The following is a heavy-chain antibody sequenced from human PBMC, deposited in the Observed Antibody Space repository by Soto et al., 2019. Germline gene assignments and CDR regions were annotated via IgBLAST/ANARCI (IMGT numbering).Heavy chain of an antibody. CDR2: ISAYNGNT. CDR1: GYTFTSYG. CDR3: ARESTMWGLEY. V-gene: IGHV1-18*01. Sequence: QVQLVQSGAEVKKPGASVKVTCKASGYTFTSYGISWVEQAPGQGPEWMGWISAYNGNTNYAQKLQGRVTMTTHTSTSTAYMELSSLISADTAVYYCARESTMWGLEYWGQGTLVTVSS. J-gene: IGHJ4*02. D-gene: IGHD5-12*01.